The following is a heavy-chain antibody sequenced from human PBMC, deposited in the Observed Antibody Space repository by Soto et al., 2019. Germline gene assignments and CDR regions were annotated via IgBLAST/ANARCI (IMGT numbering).Heavy chain of an antibody. CDR3: ARSSCARLIQTPAGNQYYSPVDV. V-gene: IGHV1-69*01. Sequence: QAQLVQSGAGVKKPGSSVKVSCKASGGNFSSYAISWLRQAPGQGLEWMGGIIPVLRTTNYEQKLQGRLTITADGSTRSAYMELSSLTTADTAVYYCARSSCARLIQTPAGNQYYSPVDVWGQGTTVPVSS. J-gene: IGHJ6*02. D-gene: IGHD2-15*01. CDR1: GGNFSSYA. CDR2: IIPVLRTT.